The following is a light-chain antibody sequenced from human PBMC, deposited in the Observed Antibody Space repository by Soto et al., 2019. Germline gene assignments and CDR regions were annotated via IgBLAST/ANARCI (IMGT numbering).Light chain of an antibody. CDR1: ENVYNY. Sequence: EIVLTQSPATLSLSPGERATLSCRASENVYNYLAWYQQIPGQPPRLLIYDASNRAAGVPARFSGSGSGTDFTLTISSLGPEDFAVYYCQQRHDWPRTFGQGTKVDIK. CDR2: DAS. J-gene: IGKJ1*01. V-gene: IGKV3-11*01. CDR3: QQRHDWPRT.